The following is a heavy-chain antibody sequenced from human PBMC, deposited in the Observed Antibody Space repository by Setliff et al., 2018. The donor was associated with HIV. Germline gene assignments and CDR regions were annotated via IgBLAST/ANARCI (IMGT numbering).Heavy chain of an antibody. CDR1: GGSISSYY. CDR3: ARHSPSDY. CDR2: IYYSGST. V-gene: IGHV4-59*08. J-gene: IGHJ4*02. Sequence: PSETLSLTCTVSGGSISSYYWSWIRQPPGKGLEWIGYIYYSGSTNYNPSLKTRVTISIDTSKKQVSLKLSSVTAADTAVYYCARHSPSDYWGQGTLVTVSS.